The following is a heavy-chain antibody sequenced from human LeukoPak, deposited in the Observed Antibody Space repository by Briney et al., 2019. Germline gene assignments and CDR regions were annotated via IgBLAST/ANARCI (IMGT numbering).Heavy chain of an antibody. CDR1: GFTFDDYA. Sequence: GGSLRLSCVGSGFTFDDYAMHWVRQAPGKGLEWVSGISWNSGSIGYAASVKGRFTISRDNAKNSLYLQMNSLRAEDTALYYCTKEQSSSWYKQRDYYFDYWGQGTLVTVSS. D-gene: IGHD6-13*01. CDR2: ISWNSGSI. CDR3: TKEQSSSWYKQRDYYFDY. V-gene: IGHV3-9*01. J-gene: IGHJ4*02.